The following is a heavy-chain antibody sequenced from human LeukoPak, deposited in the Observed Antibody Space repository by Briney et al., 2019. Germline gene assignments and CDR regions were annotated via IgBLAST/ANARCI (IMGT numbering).Heavy chain of an antibody. J-gene: IGHJ4*02. CDR2: ISDDGNKK. Sequence: PGGSLRLSCATSGFTFSRFGMHWVRQAPGKGLEWVAVISDDGNKKYFADSVKGRFTISRDYSKNTVFLHMNSLRAEDTAMYYCARGDDSGYYDYFDYWGQGALVTVSS. CDR3: ARGDDSGYYDYFDY. CDR1: GFTFSRFG. D-gene: IGHD3-22*01. V-gene: IGHV3-30*03.